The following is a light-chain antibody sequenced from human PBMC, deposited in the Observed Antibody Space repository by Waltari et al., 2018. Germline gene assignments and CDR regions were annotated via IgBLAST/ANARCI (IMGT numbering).Light chain of an antibody. CDR2: GCN. V-gene: IGLV2-23*03. Sequence: QSALTQPASVSGSPGQSITISCTGFNSNVGSYNLVSWYQKHPGKAPKRLVYGCNRRPSGVSNRFSGSKSDNTASLTLSGLQAEDEADYYCCSNVGSSVFFGGGTKLTVL. CDR1: NSNVGSYNL. CDR3: CSNVGSSVF. J-gene: IGLJ2*01.